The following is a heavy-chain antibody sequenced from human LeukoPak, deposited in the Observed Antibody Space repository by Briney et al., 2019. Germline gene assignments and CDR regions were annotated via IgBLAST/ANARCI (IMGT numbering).Heavy chain of an antibody. Sequence: PGGSLRLSCAASGFTFSSYAMSWVRQAPGKGLEWVSGISGSGDNTYYADSVKGRFPISRDNSKNTLYVQVNSLGTEDTAAYYCAKDGSDKIAATTYHYYGMDVWGQGTTVTVS. V-gene: IGHV3-23*01. CDR1: GFTFSSYA. CDR2: ISGSGDNT. CDR3: AKDGSDKIAATTYHYYGMDV. J-gene: IGHJ6*02. D-gene: IGHD3-16*02.